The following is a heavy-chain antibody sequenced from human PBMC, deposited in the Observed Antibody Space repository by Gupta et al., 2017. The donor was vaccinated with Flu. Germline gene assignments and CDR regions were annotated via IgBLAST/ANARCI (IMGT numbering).Heavy chain of an antibody. CDR3: ARGRGSGLTTGFDY. Sequence: QVQLQQWGAGLLKPSETLSLTCAVYGGSFSGYYWSWIRQPPGKGLEWIGEINHSGSTNYNPSLKSRVTISVDTSKNQFSLKLRSVTAADTAVYYCARGRGSGLTTGFDYWGQGTLVTVSS. D-gene: IGHD4-17*01. CDR1: GGSFSGYY. J-gene: IGHJ4*02. V-gene: IGHV4-34*01. CDR2: INHSGST.